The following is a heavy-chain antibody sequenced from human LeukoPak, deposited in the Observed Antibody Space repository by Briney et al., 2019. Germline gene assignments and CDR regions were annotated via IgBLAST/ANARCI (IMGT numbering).Heavy chain of an antibody. Sequence: SVKVTCKASGGTFSSYTISWVRQAPGQGLEWMGRIIPILGIANYAQKFQGRVTITADKSTSTAYMELSSLRSEDTAVYYCASFYYDSSGYLDYWGQGTLVTVSS. CDR1: GGTFSSYT. D-gene: IGHD3-22*01. V-gene: IGHV1-69*02. J-gene: IGHJ4*02. CDR3: ASFYYDSSGYLDY. CDR2: IIPILGIA.